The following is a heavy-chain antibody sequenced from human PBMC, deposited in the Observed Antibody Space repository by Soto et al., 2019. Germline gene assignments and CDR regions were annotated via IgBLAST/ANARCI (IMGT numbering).Heavy chain of an antibody. CDR2: INPSGGST. V-gene: IGHV1-46*01. Sequence: ASVKVSCKQSGYTCTSYYMHWGRQAPGQALDWMGIINPSGGSTSYAQKFQGRVTMTRDTSTSTVYMELSSLRSEDTAVYYCARPISYCSSTSCYTPWFDPWGQGTQVTVSS. CDR1: GYTCTSYY. D-gene: IGHD2-2*01. CDR3: ARPISYCSSTSCYTPWFDP. J-gene: IGHJ5*02.